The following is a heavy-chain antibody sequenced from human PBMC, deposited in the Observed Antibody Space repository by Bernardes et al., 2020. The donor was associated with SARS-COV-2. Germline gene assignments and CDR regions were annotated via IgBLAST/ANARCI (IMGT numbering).Heavy chain of an antibody. Sequence: GSLRLSCAASGFTFSSYSMNWVRQAPGKGLEWVSSISSSSSYIYYADSVKGRFTISRDNAKNSLYLQMNSLRAEDTAVYYCASYLRITIFGVVIASDAFDIWGQGTMVTVSS. J-gene: IGHJ3*02. CDR2: ISSSSSYI. D-gene: IGHD3-3*01. CDR3: ASYLRITIFGVVIASDAFDI. V-gene: IGHV3-21*01. CDR1: GFTFSSYS.